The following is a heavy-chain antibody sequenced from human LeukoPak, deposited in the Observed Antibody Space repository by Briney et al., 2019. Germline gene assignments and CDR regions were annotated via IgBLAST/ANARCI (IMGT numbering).Heavy chain of an antibody. J-gene: IGHJ4*02. CDR2: IFHTGHT. CDR3: ARGFYGAGSHFDY. CDR1: GGSISSGDFP. V-gene: IGHV4-30-2*01. D-gene: IGHD3-10*01. Sequence: SQTLSLTCAVSGGSISSGDFPWSWIRQPPGKGLEWIGYIFHTGHTSYNPSLKSRVTISVHMSKNQLSLRLTSVTAADTAVYYCARGFYGAGSHFDYWGQGTLVTVSS.